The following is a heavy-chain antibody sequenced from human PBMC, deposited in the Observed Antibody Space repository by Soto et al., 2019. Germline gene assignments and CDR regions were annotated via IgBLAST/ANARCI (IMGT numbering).Heavy chain of an antibody. CDR3: ARGGVSTRTLVY. CDR1: GYNFAGYW. D-gene: IGHD3-3*01. CDR2: IYPSDSDT. J-gene: IGHJ4*02. Sequence: PGESLKISCKGSGYNFAGYWLAWVRQMPGKGLELIGIIYPSDSDTRYRPSFQGQVTISADKSISSAYLQWSSLRASDTAMYYCARGGVSTRTLVYWGRGTPVTVSS. V-gene: IGHV5-51*01.